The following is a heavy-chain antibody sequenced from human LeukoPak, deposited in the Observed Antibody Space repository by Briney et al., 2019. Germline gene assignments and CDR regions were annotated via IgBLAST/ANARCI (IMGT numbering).Heavy chain of an antibody. CDR2: IYYSGST. V-gene: IGHV4-39*07. CDR3: ARGSIVVVPAAPLLDWFDP. J-gene: IGHJ5*02. D-gene: IGHD2-2*01. CDR1: GGSISSSSYY. Sequence: SETLSLTCTVSGGSISSSSYYWGWIRQPPGKGLEWIGSIYYSGSTYYNPSLKSRVTISVDTSKNQFSLKLSSVTAADTAVYYCARGSIVVVPAAPLLDWFDPGGQGTLVTVSS.